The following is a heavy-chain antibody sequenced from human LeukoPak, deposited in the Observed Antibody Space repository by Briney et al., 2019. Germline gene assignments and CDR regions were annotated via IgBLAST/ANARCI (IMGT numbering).Heavy chain of an antibody. CDR1: GFTVSSNY. CDR2: INHSGST. CDR3: GGGEGY. D-gene: IGHD3-16*01. J-gene: IGHJ4*02. Sequence: PGGSLRLSCAASGFTVSSNYMSWVRQAPGKGLEWIGEINHSGSTNYNPSLKSRVTISVDTSKNQFSLKLSSVTAADTAVYYCGGGEGYGGKGTLVTVS. V-gene: IGHV4-34*08.